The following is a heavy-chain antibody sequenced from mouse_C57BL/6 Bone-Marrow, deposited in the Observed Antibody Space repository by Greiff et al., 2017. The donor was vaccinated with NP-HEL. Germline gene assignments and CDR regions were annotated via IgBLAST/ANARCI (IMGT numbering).Heavy chain of an antibody. D-gene: IGHD4-1*02. Sequence: EVNVVESEGGLVQPGSSMKLSCTASGFTFSDYYMAWVRQVPEKGLEWVANINYDGSSTYYLDSLKSRFIISRDNAKNILYLQMSSLKSEDTATYYCARDRPTGFDYWGQGTTLTVSS. V-gene: IGHV5-16*01. J-gene: IGHJ2*01. CDR2: INYDGSST. CDR1: GFTFSDYY. CDR3: ARDRPTGFDY.